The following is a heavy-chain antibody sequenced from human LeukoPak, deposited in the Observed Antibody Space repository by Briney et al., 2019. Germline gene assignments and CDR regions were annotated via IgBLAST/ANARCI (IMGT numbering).Heavy chain of an antibody. CDR1: GNYW. CDR3: VSFYETY. V-gene: IGHV3-74*01. CDR2: INSDGSWT. D-gene: IGHD2/OR15-2a*01. Sequence: GGSLRLSCAASGNYWMHWVRQARGKGLVWVSHINSDGSWTSYADSVKGRFTISKDNAKNTVYLQMNSLRAEDTAVYYCVSFYETYWGRGTLVTVSS. J-gene: IGHJ4*02.